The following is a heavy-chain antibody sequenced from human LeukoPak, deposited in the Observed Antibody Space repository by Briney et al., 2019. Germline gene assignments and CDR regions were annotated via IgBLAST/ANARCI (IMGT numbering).Heavy chain of an antibody. CDR2: IFYTGST. Sequence: PSETLSLTCTVSSGSISTSNYYWGWVRQPPGKALEWIGNIFYTGSTYYSPSLKSRVTISLDTSRNQFSLRLNSVTAADTAVYYCARFSGMATISFDYWGQGTLVTVSS. D-gene: IGHD5-24*01. V-gene: IGHV4-39*07. J-gene: IGHJ4*02. CDR3: ARFSGMATISFDY. CDR1: SGSISTSNYY.